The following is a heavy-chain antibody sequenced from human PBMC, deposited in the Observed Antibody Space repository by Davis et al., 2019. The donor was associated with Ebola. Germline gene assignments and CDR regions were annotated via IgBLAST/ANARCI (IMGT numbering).Heavy chain of an antibody. J-gene: IGHJ5*02. CDR3: AKDSQRMDFWSGIPGGWFDP. CDR1: GFTFSSYE. D-gene: IGHD3-3*01. CDR2: ISSSGSTI. Sequence: GESLKISCAASGFTFSSYEMNWVRQAPGKGLEWVSYISSSGSTIYYADSVKGRFTISRDNSKNTLYLQMNSLRAEDTAVYYCAKDSQRMDFWSGIPGGWFDPWGQGTLVTVSS. V-gene: IGHV3-48*03.